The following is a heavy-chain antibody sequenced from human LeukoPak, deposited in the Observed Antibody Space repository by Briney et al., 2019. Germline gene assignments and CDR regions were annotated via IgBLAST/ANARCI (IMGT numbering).Heavy chain of an antibody. D-gene: IGHD1-26*01. CDR2: IRSKANSYAQ. J-gene: IGHJ4*02. CDR1: GFTFSGST. CDR3: ARDLLGWELHYFDY. Sequence: GGSLRLSCAASGFTFSGSTMHWVRQASGEGLGWVGRIRSKANSYAQAYSASVKGRITISRDDSKNTAYLQMNSLKTEDTAVYYCARDLLGWELHYFDYWGQGTLVTVSS. V-gene: IGHV3-73*01.